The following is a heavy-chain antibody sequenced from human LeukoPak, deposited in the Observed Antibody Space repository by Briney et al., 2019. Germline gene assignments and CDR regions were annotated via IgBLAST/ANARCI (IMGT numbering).Heavy chain of an antibody. Sequence: GGSLRLSCAASGLAFSTYVMCWVRQAPGKGLDWVSAIGTSGGTTYYADSVKGRFTISRDNSKDTLYLQMNSLRAEDTAVYYCAKRLGGSGFDYWGQGTLVTVSS. CDR3: AKRLGGSGFDY. V-gene: IGHV3-23*01. J-gene: IGHJ4*02. CDR1: GLAFSTYV. D-gene: IGHD3-16*01. CDR2: IGTSGGTT.